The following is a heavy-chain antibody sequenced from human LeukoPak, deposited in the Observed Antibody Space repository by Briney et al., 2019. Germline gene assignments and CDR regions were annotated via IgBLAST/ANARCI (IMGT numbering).Heavy chain of an antibody. Sequence: GGSLRLSCAASGLTFSSYWMCWVRQDPGKGLAWVSCIKTDGSITAYAGSVKGRFTISRDNAKNTLYLQMNSLRADDTAVYYCARDGDAPMTDFDYWGQGTLVTVSS. V-gene: IGHV3-74*01. CDR3: ARDGDAPMTDFDY. D-gene: IGHD2-21*02. J-gene: IGHJ4*02. CDR1: GLTFSSYW. CDR2: IKTDGSIT.